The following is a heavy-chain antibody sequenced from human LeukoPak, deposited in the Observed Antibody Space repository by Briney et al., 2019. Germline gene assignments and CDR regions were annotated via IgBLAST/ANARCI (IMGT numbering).Heavy chain of an antibody. J-gene: IGHJ4*02. Sequence: SVKVSRKASGGTFSSYAISWVRQAPGQRLEWMGRIIPIFGTANYAQKFQGRVTITTDESTSTAYMELSSLRSEDTAVYYCARDLPYSSGSGYWGQGTLVTVSS. D-gene: IGHD6-19*01. V-gene: IGHV1-69*05. CDR3: ARDLPYSSGSGY. CDR2: IIPIFGTA. CDR1: GGTFSSYA.